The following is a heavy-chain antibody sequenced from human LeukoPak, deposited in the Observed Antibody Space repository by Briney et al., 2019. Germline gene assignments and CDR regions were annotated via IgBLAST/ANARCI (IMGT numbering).Heavy chain of an antibody. V-gene: IGHV4-34*01. CDR2: INHRGST. CDR3: ARGRDTAMVEH. CDR1: GGSFSGYY. D-gene: IGHD5-18*01. Sequence: SETLSLTCAVYGGSFSGYYWSWIRQPPGKGREWIGAINHRGSTNYNPSLKSRVTISVDTSMKHFSLAVSSVTAADKAVYYCARGRDTAMVEHWGQGTLVTVA. J-gene: IGHJ1*01.